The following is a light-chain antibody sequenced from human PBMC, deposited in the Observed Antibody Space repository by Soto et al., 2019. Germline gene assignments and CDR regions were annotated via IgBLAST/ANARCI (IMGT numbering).Light chain of an antibody. CDR1: SIDVGGYNY. J-gene: IGLJ2*01. Sequence: QSVLTQPASVSGSPGQSITISCTGTSIDVGGYNYVSWYQQHPGKAPKLMIYGVTNRPSGVSNRFSGSKSGNTASLTISGLQPEDEADYYCTSYIHRRTLVVFGGGTKLTV. CDR3: TSYIHRRTLVV. V-gene: IGLV2-14*01. CDR2: GVT.